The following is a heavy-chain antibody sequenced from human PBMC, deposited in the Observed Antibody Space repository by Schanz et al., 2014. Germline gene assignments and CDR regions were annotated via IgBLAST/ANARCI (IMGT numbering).Heavy chain of an antibody. CDR2: ISYGTSYI. Sequence: EVQLVESGGGLAQPGGSLRLSCAASGFMFSSYGMHWVRQAPGKGLEWVSSISYGTSYIYYADSVKGRFTISRDNAKNSLFLQMNSLRAEDTAVYYCARGRVLESWGQGTLVTVSS. CDR3: ARGRVLES. D-gene: IGHD1-1*01. J-gene: IGHJ5*02. CDR1: GFMFSSYG. V-gene: IGHV3-21*01.